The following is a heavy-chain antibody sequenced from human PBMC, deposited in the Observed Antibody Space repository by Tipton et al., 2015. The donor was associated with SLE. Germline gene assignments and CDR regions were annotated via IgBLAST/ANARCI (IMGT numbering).Heavy chain of an antibody. CDR3: VRSYDY. Sequence: TLSLTCTVSGGSISSYYWSWIRQPPGKGLEWIGYIYYSGSTNYNPSLKSRVTISVDASKNQFSLKLSSVTAADTAVYYCVRSYDYWGQGTLVTVSS. D-gene: IGHD1-26*01. J-gene: IGHJ4*02. CDR2: IYYSGST. V-gene: IGHV4-59*08. CDR1: GGSISSYY.